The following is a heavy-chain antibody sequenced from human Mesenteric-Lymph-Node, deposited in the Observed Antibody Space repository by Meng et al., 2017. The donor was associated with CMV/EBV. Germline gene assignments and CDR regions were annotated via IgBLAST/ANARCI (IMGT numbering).Heavy chain of an antibody. CDR1: GITVYGSY. D-gene: IGHD2-2*01. J-gene: IGHJ3*01. Sequence: GGSLRLSCVASGITVYGSYMSWVRQAPGKGLEWVSVISYDGSTYYADSVKGRFTISRDDSKNTLYLQMNSLRAEDTALYSCAKHLWIPAAPHAFDVWGQGTMVTVSS. CDR3: AKHLWIPAAPHAFDV. V-gene: IGHV3-53*01. CDR2: ISYDGST.